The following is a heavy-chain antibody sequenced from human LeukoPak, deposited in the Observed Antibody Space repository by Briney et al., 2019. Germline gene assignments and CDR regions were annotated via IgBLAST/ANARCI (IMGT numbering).Heavy chain of an antibody. CDR3: ARAVWALDI. D-gene: IGHD1-14*01. J-gene: IGHJ3*02. Sequence: GGSLRLSCAASGFTFSSYSMNWVRQAPGKGLEWVSYISSSSSTIYYADSVKGRFTISRDNAKNSLYLQMNSLRAEDTAVYYCARAVWALDIWGQGTMVTVSS. V-gene: IGHV3-48*01. CDR2: ISSSSSTI. CDR1: GFTFSSYS.